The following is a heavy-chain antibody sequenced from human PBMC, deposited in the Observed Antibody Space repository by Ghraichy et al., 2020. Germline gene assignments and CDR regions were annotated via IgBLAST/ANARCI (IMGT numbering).Heavy chain of an antibody. CDR3: ARFGAAGTSYYYYGMDV. D-gene: IGHD6-13*01. Sequence: GGSLRLSCAASVFTFSDYYMTWIRQAPGKGLECVSHISSTGSTIDYADSVKGRFTISRDNAKNSLYLQMNSLRAEDTAVYYCARFGAAGTSYYYYGMDVWGQGTTVTVSS. CDR2: ISSTGSTI. J-gene: IGHJ6*02. V-gene: IGHV3-11*01. CDR1: VFTFSDYY.